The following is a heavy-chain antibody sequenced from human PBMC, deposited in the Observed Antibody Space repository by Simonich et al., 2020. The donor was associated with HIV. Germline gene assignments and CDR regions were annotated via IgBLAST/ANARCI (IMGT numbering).Heavy chain of an antibody. CDR3: AKDKGAYYGSGSPVY. V-gene: IGHV3-9*01. D-gene: IGHD3-10*01. CDR2: ISCNSGSI. Sequence: EVQLVESGGGLVQPGRSLRLSCAASGFTFEDYAMHWVRQAPGDGLEWVSGISCNSGSIGYADSVKGRITISRDNAKNSLYLQMNSLRAEDTALYYCAKDKGAYYGSGSPVYWGQGTLVTVSS. CDR1: GFTFEDYA. J-gene: IGHJ4*02.